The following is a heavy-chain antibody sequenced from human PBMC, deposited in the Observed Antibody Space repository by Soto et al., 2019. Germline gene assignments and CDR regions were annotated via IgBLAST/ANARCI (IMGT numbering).Heavy chain of an antibody. V-gene: IGHV3-53*04. J-gene: IGHJ6*04. CDR3: ARKTDSIPSGGDV. Sequence: EVQLVESGGGLVQPGGSLRLSCTASGFAVRHNYMTWVRQAPGKGLEWVSLIYSGGDTAYADSVKGRFTISGHTSQNTLYPQMTSLRAASPAVSYCARKTDSIPSGGDVWGKGTAVTVSS. CDR1: GFAVRHNY. D-gene: IGHD3-10*01. CDR2: IYSGGDT.